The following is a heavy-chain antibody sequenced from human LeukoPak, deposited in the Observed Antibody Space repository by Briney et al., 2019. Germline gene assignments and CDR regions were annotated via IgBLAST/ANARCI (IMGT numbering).Heavy chain of an antibody. Sequence: SVKVSCKASGGTFSSYAISWVRQAPGQGLEWMGRIIPIFGIANYAQKFQGRVTITADKSTSTAYMELSSLRSEDTAVYYCARDDIVVVPAAIYGGFDYWGQGTLVTVSS. CDR2: IIPIFGIA. V-gene: IGHV1-69*04. CDR1: GGTFSSYA. D-gene: IGHD2-2*01. J-gene: IGHJ4*02. CDR3: ARDDIVVVPAAIYGGFDY.